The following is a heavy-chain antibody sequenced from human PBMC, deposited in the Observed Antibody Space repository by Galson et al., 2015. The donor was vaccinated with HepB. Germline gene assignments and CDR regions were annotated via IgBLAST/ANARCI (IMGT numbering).Heavy chain of an antibody. CDR2: ISSRDGVI. J-gene: IGHJ3*01. V-gene: IGHV3-48*03. Sequence: SLRLSCAASGFTFSLYDMSWVRQAPGKGLEWVSFISSRDGVIYYADSLEGRFTISRDNAKNSLYLQMNSLRAKDTAVYYCAREGHYYDSSGYYYGHDAFDVWGQGTMVTVSS. CDR1: GFTFSLYD. CDR3: AREGHYYDSSGYYYGHDAFDV. D-gene: IGHD3-22*01.